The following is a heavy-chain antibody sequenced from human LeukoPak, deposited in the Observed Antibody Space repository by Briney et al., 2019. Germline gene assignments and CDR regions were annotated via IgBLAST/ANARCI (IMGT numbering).Heavy chain of an antibody. J-gene: IGHJ3*02. V-gene: IGHV1-2*02. D-gene: IGHD2-15*01. Sequence: ASVKVSCKASGYTFTGYYMHWVRQAPGQGLEWMGWINPNSGGTNYAQKFQGRVTMTRGTSISTAYMELSRLRSDDTAVYYCARGLTSAIVVVVAATDGAFDIWGQGTMVTVSS. CDR2: INPNSGGT. CDR1: GYTFTGYY. CDR3: ARGLTSAIVVVVAATDGAFDI.